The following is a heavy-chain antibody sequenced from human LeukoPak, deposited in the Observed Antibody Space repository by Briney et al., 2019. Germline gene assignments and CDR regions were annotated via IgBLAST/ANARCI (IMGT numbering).Heavy chain of an antibody. CDR1: GGTINDYA. CDR2: IIPIFGTV. V-gene: IGHV1-69*06. Sequence: SVKVSCKPSGGTINDYAVYWVRQAPGQRLEWTARIIPIFGTVNYAQNFQDRLTISADKSTNTAHMELSSLRFDDTAIYYCAAPPPGYSFSNHYYYMDVWGKGATVIVSS. CDR3: AAPPPGYSFSNHYYYMDV. D-gene: IGHD1-1*01. J-gene: IGHJ6*03.